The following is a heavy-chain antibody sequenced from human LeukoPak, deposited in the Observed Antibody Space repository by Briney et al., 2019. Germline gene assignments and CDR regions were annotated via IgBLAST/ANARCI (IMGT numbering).Heavy chain of an antibody. CDR3: AKDPLESEYYFDY. V-gene: IGHV3-23*01. J-gene: IGHJ4*02. D-gene: IGHD1-1*01. CDR1: GFTFSSYA. Sequence: GGSLSLSCAASGFTFSSYAMSWVRQAPGKGLEWVSAISGSGGSTYYADSVKGRFTISRDNSKNTLYLQMNSLRAEDTAVYYCAKDPLESEYYFDYWGQGTLVTVSS. CDR2: ISGSGGST.